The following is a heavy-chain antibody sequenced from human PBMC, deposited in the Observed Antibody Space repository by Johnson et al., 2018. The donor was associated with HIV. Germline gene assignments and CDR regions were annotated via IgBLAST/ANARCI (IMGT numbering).Heavy chain of an antibody. CDR1: GFTFEDYD. CDR3: ARDAGVDDAFDI. D-gene: IGHD3-3*01. V-gene: IGHV3-20*04. J-gene: IGHJ3*02. CDR2: INWSGDST. Sequence: VQLVESGGGVVRPGGSLRLACAASGFTFEDYDMSWVRQAPGKGLEWVSGINWSGDSTGFADSVKGRFTISRDNAKNSLYLQMNSLRAEDTAVYYCARDAGVDDAFDIWGQGTMVTVSS.